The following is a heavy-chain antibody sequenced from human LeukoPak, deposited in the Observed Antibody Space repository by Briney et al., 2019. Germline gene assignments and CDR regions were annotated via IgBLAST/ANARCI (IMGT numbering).Heavy chain of an antibody. J-gene: IGHJ6*02. CDR1: GFTFSSYW. D-gene: IGHD3-3*01. V-gene: IGHV3-74*01. CDR2: INSDGSST. CDR3: ARIDITIFGVVINGMDV. Sequence: PGGSLRLSCAASGFTFSSYWMHWARQAPGKGLVWVSRINSDGSSTSYADSVKGRSTISRDNAKSTLYLQMNSLRAEDTAVYYCARIDITIFGVVINGMDVWGQGTTVTVSS.